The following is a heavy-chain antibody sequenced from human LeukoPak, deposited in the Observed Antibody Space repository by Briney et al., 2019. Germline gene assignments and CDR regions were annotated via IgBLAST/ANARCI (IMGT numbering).Heavy chain of an antibody. CDR2: IYYSGST. CDR3: ARVEYYYGSGSQNDI. Sequence: PSETLSLTCTVSGVSISSYYWSWIRQPPGKGLEWIGYIYYSGSTNYNPSLKSRVTISVDTSKNQFSLKLSSVTAADTAVYYCARVEYYYGSGSQNDIWGQGTMVTVSS. CDR1: GVSISSYY. J-gene: IGHJ3*02. D-gene: IGHD3-10*01. V-gene: IGHV4-59*01.